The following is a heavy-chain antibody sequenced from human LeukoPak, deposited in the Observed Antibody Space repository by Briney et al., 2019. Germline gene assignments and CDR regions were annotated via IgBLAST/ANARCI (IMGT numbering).Heavy chain of an antibody. CDR2: IHSSGSA. CDR3: ASGAADGYNFGFDY. D-gene: IGHD5-24*01. J-gene: IGHJ4*02. Sequence: SETLSLTCTVSGASLNDYYWSWIRQPPGKALEWFGFIHSSGSANSNPSLTSRVTISIDTSKNQFSLNLRSLTAADTAVYFCASGAADGYNFGFDYWGQGTLAAVSS. V-gene: IGHV4-59*12. CDR1: GASLNDYY.